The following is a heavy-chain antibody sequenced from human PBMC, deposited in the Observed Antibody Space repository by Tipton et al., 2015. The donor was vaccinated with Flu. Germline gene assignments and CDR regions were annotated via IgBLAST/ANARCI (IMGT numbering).Heavy chain of an antibody. CDR3: ARDSGYDCVWGSYRSGWGFDY. CDR2: IYYSGST. D-gene: IGHD3-16*02. J-gene: IGHJ4*02. CDR1: GGSISSYY. Sequence: GLVKPSETLSLTCTVSGGSISSYYWSWIRQPPGKGLEWIGYIYYSGSTNYNPSLKSRVTISVDTSKNQFSLKLSSVTAADTAVYFCARDSGYDCVWGSYRSGWGFDYWGQGTLVTVSS. V-gene: IGHV4-59*01.